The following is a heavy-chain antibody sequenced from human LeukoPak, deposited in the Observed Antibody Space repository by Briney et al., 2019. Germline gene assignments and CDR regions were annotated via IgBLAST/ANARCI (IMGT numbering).Heavy chain of an antibody. D-gene: IGHD1-1*01. V-gene: IGHV3-48*02. Sequence: QPGGSLRLSCAASGFTFSSYTLSWVRQAPGKGLEWISYISSRTGNIYYADSVKGRFSSSRDNAKNSLFLQMNNLRDEDTAVYYCARGGTDGTTNFDYWGQRTLVTVSS. CDR3: ARGGTDGTTNFDY. CDR2: ISSRTGNI. J-gene: IGHJ4*02. CDR1: GFTFSSYT.